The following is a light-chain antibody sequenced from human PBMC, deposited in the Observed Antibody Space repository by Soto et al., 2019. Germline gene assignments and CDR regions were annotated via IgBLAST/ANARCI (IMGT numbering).Light chain of an antibody. J-gene: IGLJ1*01. CDR2: GVT. CDR1: SSDVGSYNL. V-gene: IGLV2-23*02. CDR3: CSYAGSNTYV. Sequence: QPALTQPASVSGSPGQSITISCTGTSSDVGSYNLVSWYQQHPGKAPKFMIYGVTKRPSGVSNRFSGSKSGNTAFLTISGLQAEDEADYYCCSYAGSNTYVFGTGTKVTVL.